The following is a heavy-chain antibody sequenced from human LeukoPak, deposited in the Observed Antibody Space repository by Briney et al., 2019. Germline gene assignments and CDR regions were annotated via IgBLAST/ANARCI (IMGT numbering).Heavy chain of an antibody. CDR2: ISNNGGYT. J-gene: IGHJ4*02. V-gene: IGHV3-23*01. CDR3: AKQLGYCSDGSCYFPY. D-gene: IGHD2-15*01. Sequence: GGSLRLSCAASGFTFSSSAMSWVRQAPGKGLEWVSAISNNGGYTYYADSVQGRFTISRDNSKSTLCLQMNSLRAEDTAVYYCAKQLGYCSDGSCYFPYWGQGTLVTASS. CDR1: GFTFSSSA.